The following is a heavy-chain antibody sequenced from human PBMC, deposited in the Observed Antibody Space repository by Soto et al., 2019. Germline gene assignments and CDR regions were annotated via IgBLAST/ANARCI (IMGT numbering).Heavy chain of an antibody. CDR2: ISSTTNYI. Sequence: PGGSLRLSCAASGFTFTRYSMNWVRQAPGKGLEWVSSISSTTNYIYYGDSMKGRFTISRDNAKNSLYLEMNSLRAEDTAVYYCARESEDLTSDFDYWGQGTLVTVSS. V-gene: IGHV3-21*06. CDR1: GFTFTRYS. CDR3: ARESEDLTSDFDY. J-gene: IGHJ4*02.